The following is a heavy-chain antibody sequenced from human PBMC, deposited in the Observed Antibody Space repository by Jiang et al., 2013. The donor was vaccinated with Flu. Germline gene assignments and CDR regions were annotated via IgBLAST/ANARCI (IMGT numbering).Heavy chain of an antibody. J-gene: IGHJ4*02. Sequence: VQLLESGGGLVKPGGSLRLSCGVSGLTFSDAWMSWVRQAPGKGLEWVGRLKSKADGGTTDYAALVKGRFTISKDDSKNTLYLQMTSLKTEDTAVYYCTTDWTYSSGWAPSHQVWGRGTLVTVSS. CDR1: GLTFSDAW. CDR2: LKSKADGGTT. CDR3: TTDWTYSSGWAPSHQV. D-gene: IGHD6-19*01. V-gene: IGHV3-15*01.